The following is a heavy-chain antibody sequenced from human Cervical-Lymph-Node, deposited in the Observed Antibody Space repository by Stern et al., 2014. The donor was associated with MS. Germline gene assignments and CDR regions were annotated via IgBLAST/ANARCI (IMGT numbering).Heavy chain of an antibody. Sequence: VQLVQSGAELIRPGESLKLSCKGSGFKFSIYWIAWVRQLPGQGLELMGIIYPGDSETRYSPSFKGQVPMSADKSTSTAYLQWSSLNASDTAMYFCARQTTAWASDVWGQGTLVTVSS. D-gene: IGHD1-14*01. CDR1: GFKFSIYW. V-gene: IGHV5-51*01. CDR2: IYPGDSET. J-gene: IGHJ4*02. CDR3: ARQTTAWASDV.